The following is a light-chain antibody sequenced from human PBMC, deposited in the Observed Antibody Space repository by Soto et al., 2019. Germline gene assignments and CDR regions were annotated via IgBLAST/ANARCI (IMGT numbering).Light chain of an antibody. Sequence: QSVLTQPPSASGAPGQTVTISCSGRSSNIGSNYVYWYQQLPETAPRLLLYRADQRPSGIPDRFSGSKSGTSASLAISGLRSEDEADYYCAAWDDTLSGLVFGGGTKLIVL. J-gene: IGLJ2*01. V-gene: IGLV1-47*01. CDR2: RAD. CDR1: SSNIGSNY. CDR3: AAWDDTLSGLV.